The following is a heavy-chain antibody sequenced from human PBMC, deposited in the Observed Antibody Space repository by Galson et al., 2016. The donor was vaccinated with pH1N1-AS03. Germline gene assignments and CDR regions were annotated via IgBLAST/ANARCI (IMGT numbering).Heavy chain of an antibody. Sequence: SLRLSCAGAGFTFRNAWMNWVRQAPGKGLEWVGRIKSKTDGATTDYAAPVKVRFTISRDDSRNNLYLQMNGLKTEDTDVYFCTTDPRCTSIWDAYFDSWGQGTLVAVSS. CDR2: IKSKTDGATT. V-gene: IGHV3-15*01. CDR3: TTDPRCTSIWDAYFDS. J-gene: IGHJ4*02. D-gene: IGHD2-2*01. CDR1: GFTFRNAW.